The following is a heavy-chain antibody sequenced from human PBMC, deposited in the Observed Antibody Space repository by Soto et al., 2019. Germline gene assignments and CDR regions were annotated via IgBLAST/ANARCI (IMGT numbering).Heavy chain of an antibody. V-gene: IGHV1-3*01. CDR1: GYTFTSYD. J-gene: IGHJ6*02. CDR3: ASEYCGGDCYSAARYGMDV. Sequence: ASVKVSCTASGYTFTSYDINWVRQAPGQRLEWMGWINAGNGNTKYSQKFQGRVTITRDTSASTAYMELSSLRSEDTAVYYCASEYCGGDCYSAARYGMDVWGQGTTVTVSS. D-gene: IGHD2-21*02. CDR2: INAGNGNT.